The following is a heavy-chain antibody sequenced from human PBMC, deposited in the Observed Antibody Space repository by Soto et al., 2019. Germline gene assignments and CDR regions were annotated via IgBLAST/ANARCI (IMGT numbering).Heavy chain of an antibody. D-gene: IGHD3-16*01. Sequence: QVQLQQWGAGLLKPSETLSLTCAVYGGSFSGYYWSWIRQPPGKGLEWIGEINHSGSTNYNPSLKSTVTISVATSKIQFSLRRSSVTAADTAVYYCARAWGGAPDYWGQGTLVTVSS. CDR1: GGSFSGYY. CDR2: INHSGST. V-gene: IGHV4-34*01. CDR3: ARAWGGAPDY. J-gene: IGHJ4*02.